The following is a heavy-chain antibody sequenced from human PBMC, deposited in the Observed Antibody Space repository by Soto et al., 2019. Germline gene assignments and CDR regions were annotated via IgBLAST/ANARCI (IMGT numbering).Heavy chain of an antibody. Sequence: QVQLVQSGAEVKKPGSSVKVSCKASGGTFSSYAISWVRQAPGQGLGWMGGIIPIFGTANYAQKFQGRVTITADESTSTAYMELSSLRSEDTAVYYCASSRGYYDSSGPLAEYFQHWGQGTPVTVSS. J-gene: IGHJ1*01. V-gene: IGHV1-69*01. CDR3: ASSRGYYDSSGPLAEYFQH. CDR2: IIPIFGTA. CDR1: GGTFSSYA. D-gene: IGHD3-22*01.